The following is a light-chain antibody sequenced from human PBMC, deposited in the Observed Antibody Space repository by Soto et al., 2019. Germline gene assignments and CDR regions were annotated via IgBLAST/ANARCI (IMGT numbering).Light chain of an antibody. V-gene: IGKV3-20*01. CDR1: QSVSSSY. CDR2: GAS. Sequence: EIVLTQSPGTLSLSPGERATLSCRASQSVSSSYLAWYQQKPGQAPRLLIYGASSRATGIPDMFSGSGSGTDFTLTISRLEPEDFAVYYCQQYGSPITFGPGTKVDIK. CDR3: QQYGSPIT. J-gene: IGKJ3*01.